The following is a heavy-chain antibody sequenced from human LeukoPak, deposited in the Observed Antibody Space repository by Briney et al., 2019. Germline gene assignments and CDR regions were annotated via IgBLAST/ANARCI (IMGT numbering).Heavy chain of an antibody. D-gene: IGHD3-10*01. V-gene: IGHV5-51*01. CDR3: ARQSLSYYYGSGSSRHYYYYYMDV. CDR1: GFSFSNYW. J-gene: IGHJ6*03. CDR2: IYPGDSDT. Sequence: GESLKISCHVSGFSFSNYWIAWVRQMPGKGLEWMGIIYPGDSDTRYSPSFQGQVTISADKSISTAYLQWSSLKASDTAMYYCARQSLSYYYGSGSSRHYYYYYMDVWGKGTTVTVSS.